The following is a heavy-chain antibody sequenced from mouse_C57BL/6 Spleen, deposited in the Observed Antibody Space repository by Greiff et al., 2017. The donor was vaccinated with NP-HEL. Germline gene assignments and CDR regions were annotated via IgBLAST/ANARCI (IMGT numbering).Heavy chain of an antibody. CDR2: ISSGGDYI. CDR3: TSDRLQRYFDV. J-gene: IGHJ1*03. Sequence: EVKVEESGEGLVKPGGSLKLSCAASGFTFSSYAMSWFRPTPEKRLAWVAYISSGGDYIYYVATVQGRFTISRDNARNNLYLKMSSLKAEDTAMYYCTSDRLQRYFDVWGTGTTVTVSS. CDR1: GFTFSSYA. V-gene: IGHV5-9-1*02.